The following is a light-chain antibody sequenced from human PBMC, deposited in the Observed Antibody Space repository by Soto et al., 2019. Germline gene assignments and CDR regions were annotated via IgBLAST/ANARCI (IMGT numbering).Light chain of an antibody. CDR3: QHYGMSPWT. CDR1: QSVSSSN. J-gene: IGKJ1*01. V-gene: IGKV3-20*01. CDR2: GAS. Sequence: EIVFPQAPGTASLSPGDRDNIYYRASQSVSSSNLAWYQQKRGQSPRLLISGASRRAPGIPHRFSGSGSGPDFTLTISRLEPEDFAVYFCQHYGMSPWTFXQGTKANIK.